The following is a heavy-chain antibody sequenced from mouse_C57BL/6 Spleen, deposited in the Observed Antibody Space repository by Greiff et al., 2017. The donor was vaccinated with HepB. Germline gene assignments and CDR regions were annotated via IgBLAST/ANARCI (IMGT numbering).Heavy chain of an antibody. J-gene: IGHJ2*01. CDR3: ARMRDYYGSSLYYFDY. CDR2: IYPGSGST. D-gene: IGHD1-1*01. Sequence: QVQLKQPGAELVKPGASVKMSCKASGYTFTSYWITWVKQRPGQGLEWIGDIYPGSGSTNYNEKFKSKATLTVDTSSSTAYMQLSSLTSEDSAVYYCARMRDYYGSSLYYFDYWGQGTTLTVSS. CDR1: GYTFTSYW. V-gene: IGHV1-55*01.